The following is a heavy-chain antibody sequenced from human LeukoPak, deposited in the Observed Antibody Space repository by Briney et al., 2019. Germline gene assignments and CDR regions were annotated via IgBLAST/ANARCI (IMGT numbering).Heavy chain of an antibody. CDR1: GFTFSSYE. CDR2: ISSSGSTI. Sequence: PGGSLRLSCAASGFTFSSYEMNWVRQAPGKGLEWVSYISSSGSTIYYADSVKGRFTISRDNAKNSLYLQMNSLRADDTAVYYCARSPVVVVPAAIYQHWGQGTLVTVSS. V-gene: IGHV3-48*03. J-gene: IGHJ1*01. CDR3: ARSPVVVVPAAIYQH. D-gene: IGHD2-2*01.